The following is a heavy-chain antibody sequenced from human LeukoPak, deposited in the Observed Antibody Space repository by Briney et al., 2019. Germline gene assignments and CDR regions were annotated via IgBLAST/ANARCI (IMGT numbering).Heavy chain of an antibody. CDR1: GGSISTYY. J-gene: IGHJ4*02. CDR3: AREGSSGWFDY. Sequence: PSETLSLTCTVSGGSISTYYWFWIHQPPGKGLEWIGCIHYSGSTNYNPSLRSRVTISVDTSKSQFSLKLNSVTAADTAVYYCAREGSSGWFDYWGQGTLVTVSS. D-gene: IGHD6-19*01. CDR2: IHYSGST. V-gene: IGHV4-59*01.